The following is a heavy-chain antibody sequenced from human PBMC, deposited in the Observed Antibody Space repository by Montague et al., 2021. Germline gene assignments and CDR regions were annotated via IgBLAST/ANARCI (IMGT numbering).Heavy chain of an antibody. CDR1: SGSISSFS. J-gene: IGHJ4*02. CDR3: ARRGRAMGLNHFDY. Sequence: SETLSLTCIVSSGSISSFSWAWIRQAPGKALEWIGHLYDSGDTYYNPSLHSRLTFSLDTSRNQFFLRLTSVTAADTAVYYCARRGRAMGLNHFDYWGQGTLVTVSS. D-gene: IGHD1-14*01. CDR2: LYDSGDT. V-gene: IGHV4-59*03.